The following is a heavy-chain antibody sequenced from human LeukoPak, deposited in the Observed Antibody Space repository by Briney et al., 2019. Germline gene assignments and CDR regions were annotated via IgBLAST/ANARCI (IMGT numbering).Heavy chain of an antibody. J-gene: IGHJ6*02. Sequence: SETLSLTCTVSGGSISIYYWIWLRQPPGKGLECIVYIYYSGSTNYNPSLESRVTISVDTSKNQFSLKLSSVTAEDTAVYYCASLNKQDYYDRSGSYFFYSSRMDVWGQGPTVTVSS. CDR3: ASLNKQDYYDRSGSYFFYSSRMDV. CDR2: IYYSGST. CDR1: GGSISIYY. V-gene: IGHV4-59*08. D-gene: IGHD3-22*01.